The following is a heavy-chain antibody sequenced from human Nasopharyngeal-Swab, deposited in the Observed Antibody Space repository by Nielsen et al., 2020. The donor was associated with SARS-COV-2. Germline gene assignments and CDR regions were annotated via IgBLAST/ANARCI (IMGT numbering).Heavy chain of an antibody. J-gene: IGHJ4*02. CDR2: IYYSGST. CDR1: GRSISSSSSY. Sequence: LRLSCTVSGRSISSSSSYWGWIRQPPGKGLEWVGSIYYSGSTYYTPSLNSRVTISVDTSKSQFSLKLRSVTAADTAVYYCARAGVDTSTGSSGGCFDYWGQGTLVTVSS. V-gene: IGHV4-39*01. CDR3: ARAGVDTSTGSSGGCFDY. D-gene: IGHD3-9*01.